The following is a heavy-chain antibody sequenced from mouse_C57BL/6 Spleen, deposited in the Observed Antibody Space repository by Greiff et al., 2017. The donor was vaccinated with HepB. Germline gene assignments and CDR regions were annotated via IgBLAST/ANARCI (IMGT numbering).Heavy chain of an antibody. Sequence: VQLQQSGAELARPGASVKLSCKASGYTFTSYGVSWVKQRTGQGLEWIGEIYPRSGNTYYNEKFKGKATLTADKSSSTAYMELRSLTSEDSAVYFCASIYYGNYEHFDYWGQGTTLTVSS. V-gene: IGHV1-81*01. J-gene: IGHJ2*01. CDR3: ASIYYGNYEHFDY. CDR1: GYTFTSYG. D-gene: IGHD2-1*01. CDR2: IYPRSGNT.